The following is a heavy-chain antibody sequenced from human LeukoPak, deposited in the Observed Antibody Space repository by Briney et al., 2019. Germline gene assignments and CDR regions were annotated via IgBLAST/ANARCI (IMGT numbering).Heavy chain of an antibody. D-gene: IGHD3-22*01. J-gene: IGHJ4*02. CDR3: ARAWYDSSGYYYSWFDY. CDR2: IIPIFGTA. CDR1: GGTFSSYA. Sequence: SVKVSCKASGGTFSSYAISWVRQAPGQGLEWMGRIIPIFGTADYAQKFQGRVTITTDESTSTAYMELSSLRSEDTAVYYCARAWYDSSGYYYSWFDYWGQGTLVTVSS. V-gene: IGHV1-69*05.